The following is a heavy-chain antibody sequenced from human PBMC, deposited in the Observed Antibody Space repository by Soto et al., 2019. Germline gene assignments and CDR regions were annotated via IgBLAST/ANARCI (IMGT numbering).Heavy chain of an antibody. J-gene: IGHJ4*02. CDR3: ARDFNAPNDAWAFAY. V-gene: IGHV4-4*02. CDR1: GASISSSDW. D-gene: IGHD3-16*01. CDR2: IYHGGTT. Sequence: QVQLQESGPGLVMPSGTLSLTCAVSGASISSSDWWNWVRQPPGKGLEWIGEIYHGGTTIYNPSLNSRVSISIDESKNHFSLKLTSVTAADTAVYYCARDFNAPNDAWAFAYWGQGILVTVSS.